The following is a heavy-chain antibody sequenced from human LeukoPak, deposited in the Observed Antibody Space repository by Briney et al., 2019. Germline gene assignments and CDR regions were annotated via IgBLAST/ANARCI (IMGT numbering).Heavy chain of an antibody. CDR2: IYYSGST. CDR3: ARLPVRGVLYYFDY. Sequence: SETLSLTCTVSGGSISSSSYYWGWIRQPPGKGLEWIGSIYYSGSTYYNPSLKSRVTISVDTSKNQFSLKLSSVTAADTAVYCCARLPVRGVLYYFDYWGQGTLVTLSS. CDR1: GGSISSSSYY. D-gene: IGHD3-10*01. V-gene: IGHV4-39*01. J-gene: IGHJ4*02.